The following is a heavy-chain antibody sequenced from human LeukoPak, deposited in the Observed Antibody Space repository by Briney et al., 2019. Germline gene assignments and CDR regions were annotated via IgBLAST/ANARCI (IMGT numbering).Heavy chain of an antibody. V-gene: IGHV4-59*01. J-gene: IGHJ4*02. CDR2: IYFSGST. CDR3: ARALKYDDILTGYPTAEYNFEF. D-gene: IGHD3-9*01. Sequence: SETLSLTCTVSNGSMSSYYWSWIRQPPGKGLEWIGYIYFSGSTKYNPSLKSRVSISLDTSKKQFSLKLNSVTAADTAVYYCARALKYDDILTGYPTAEYNFEFWGQGTLVTVSS. CDR1: NGSMSSYY.